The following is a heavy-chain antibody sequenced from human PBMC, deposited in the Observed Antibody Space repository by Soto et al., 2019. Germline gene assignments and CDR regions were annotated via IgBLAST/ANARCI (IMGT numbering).Heavy chain of an antibody. CDR1: GGTFSSYT. CDR2: IIPILGIA. CDR3: ARDQSTGTYYDILTGWYFDL. V-gene: IGHV1-69*08. Sequence: QVQLVQSGAEVKKPGSSVQVSCKASGGTFSSYTISWVRQAPGQGREWMGRIIPILGIANYAQKFQGRVTITADKSTSTAYMEMSSLRFEDTAVYYCARDQSTGTYYDILTGWYFDLWGRGTLVTVSS. D-gene: IGHD3-9*01. J-gene: IGHJ2*01.